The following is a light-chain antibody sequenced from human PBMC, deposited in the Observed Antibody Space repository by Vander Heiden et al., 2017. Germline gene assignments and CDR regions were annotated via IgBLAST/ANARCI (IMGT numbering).Light chain of an antibody. CDR3: QRNDNDPPIT. V-gene: IGKV1-39*01. J-gene: IGKJ4*01. CDR1: QSISMY. Sequence: IQMTQSPSSLSASVGDRVTITCRASQSISMYLNWYQQKPGKAPKLLIYTASSLQRGVPSRFSGSGNGKDSTLTISSRQLEDVASYYCQRNDNDPPITFGGGTKVEIK. CDR2: TAS.